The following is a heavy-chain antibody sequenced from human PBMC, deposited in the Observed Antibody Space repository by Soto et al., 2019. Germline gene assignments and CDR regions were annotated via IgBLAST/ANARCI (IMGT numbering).Heavy chain of an antibody. D-gene: IGHD2-15*01. CDR3: ARVYCSGGSCYPIDY. CDR1: GYTFTSYF. V-gene: IGHV1-46*03. CDR2: INPSYGTT. J-gene: IGHJ4*02. Sequence: ASVKVSCKASGYTFTSYFIHWVRQAPGQGLEWMGIINPSYGTTTYAQKFQGRVTMTRDTSTSTVYMELSSLRSEDTAVYYCARVYCSGGSCYPIDYWGQGTLATVS.